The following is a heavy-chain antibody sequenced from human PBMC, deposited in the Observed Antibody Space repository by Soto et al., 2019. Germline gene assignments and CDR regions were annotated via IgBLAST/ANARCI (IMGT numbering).Heavy chain of an antibody. CDR2: IYHSGST. J-gene: IGHJ5*02. CDR3: ARMGGYSSSWYWFDP. V-gene: IGHV4-30-2*01. D-gene: IGHD6-13*01. Sequence: QLQLQESGSGLVKPSQTLSLTCAVSGGSISSGGYSWSWIRQPPGKGLEWIGYIYHSGSTYYNPSLKSRGTISVDRSKNQFSLKLSSVTAADTAVYYCARMGGYSSSWYWFDPWGQGTLVTVSS. CDR1: GGSISSGGYS.